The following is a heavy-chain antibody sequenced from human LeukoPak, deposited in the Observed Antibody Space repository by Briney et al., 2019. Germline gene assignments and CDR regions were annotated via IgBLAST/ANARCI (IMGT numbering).Heavy chain of an antibody. CDR2: IYSGGST. CDR1: GFTFSSYA. J-gene: IGHJ4*02. D-gene: IGHD1-1*01. V-gene: IGHV3-53*01. Sequence: GGSLRLSCAASGFTFSSYAMSWVRQAPGKGLEWVSVIYSGGSTYYADSVKGRFTISRDNSKNTLYLQMNSPRAEDTAVYYCARVNWNDPTVEYWGQGTLVTVSS. CDR3: ARVNWNDPTVEY.